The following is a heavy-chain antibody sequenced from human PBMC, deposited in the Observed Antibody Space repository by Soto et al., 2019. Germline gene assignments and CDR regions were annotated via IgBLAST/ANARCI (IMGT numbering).Heavy chain of an antibody. J-gene: IGHJ6*02. V-gene: IGHV1-69*13. Sequence: ASVKVSCKASGGTFSSYAISWVRQAPGQGLEWMGGIIPIFGTANYAQKFQGRVTITADESTSTAYMELSSLRSEDTAVYYCARDLRSRSGGSCYPYYYGMDVWGQGTTVTVSS. D-gene: IGHD2-15*01. CDR2: IIPIFGTA. CDR1: GGTFSSYA. CDR3: ARDLRSRSGGSCYPYYYGMDV.